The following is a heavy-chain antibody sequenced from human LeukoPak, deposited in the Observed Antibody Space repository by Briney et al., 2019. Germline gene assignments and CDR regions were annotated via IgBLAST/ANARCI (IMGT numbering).Heavy chain of an antibody. D-gene: IGHD6-13*01. CDR1: GFTFGDYY. CDR3: ARLGYSSSWFSWYYYYYMDV. Sequence: PGGSLRLSCAASGFTFGDYYMSWIRQAPGKGLEWVSYISSSGSTIYYADSVKGRFTISRDNAKNSLYLQMNSLRAEDTAVYYCARLGYSSSWFSWYYYYYMDVWGKGTTVTVSS. J-gene: IGHJ6*03. V-gene: IGHV3-11*01. CDR2: ISSSGSTI.